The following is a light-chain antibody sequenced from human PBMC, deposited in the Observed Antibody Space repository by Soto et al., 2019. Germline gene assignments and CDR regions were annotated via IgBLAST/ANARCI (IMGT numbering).Light chain of an antibody. CDR1: QGISTY. CDR2: AAS. V-gene: IGKV1-27*01. J-gene: IGKJ1*01. Sequence: DIQMTQSPSSLSASVGDRVTITCRASQGISTYLVWYQQKPGKAPNLLIYAASTLQSGVPSRFSGSGSGTDFALTISSLQPEDVATYYCQKYNSAPWTVGQGTKVEIK. CDR3: QKYNSAPWT.